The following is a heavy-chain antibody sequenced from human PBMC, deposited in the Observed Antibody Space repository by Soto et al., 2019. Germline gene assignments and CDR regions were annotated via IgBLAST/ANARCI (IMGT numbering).Heavy chain of an antibody. CDR1: GFTFSSYG. Sequence: QVQLVESGGGVVQPGRSLRLSCAASGFTFSSYGMHWVRQAPGKGLEWVSVISYDGSNKYYADSVKGRFTISRDNSKNTLYLQMNRLRAEDTAVYYCAKDSTVVLTGIGSWYFDLWGRGTLVTVSS. V-gene: IGHV3-30*18. J-gene: IGHJ2*01. D-gene: IGHD2-21*02. CDR3: AKDSTVVLTGIGSWYFDL. CDR2: ISYDGSNK.